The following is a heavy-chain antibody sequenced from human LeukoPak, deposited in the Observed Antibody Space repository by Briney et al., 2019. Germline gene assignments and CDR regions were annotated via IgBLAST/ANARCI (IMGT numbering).Heavy chain of an antibody. D-gene: IGHD3-16*01. J-gene: IGHJ4*02. CDR1: GLSFSDSA. CDR3: ARGERDFDY. Sequence: GGSLRLSCTFSGLSFSDSAVTWVRQAPGKGLEWIGCTRSKVYGGTTEYAASVKGTITISRDESKSIAYLQMDSLTTEDTAVYFCARGERDFDYWGQGTLVTVSS. CDR2: TRSKVYGGTT. V-gene: IGHV3-49*04.